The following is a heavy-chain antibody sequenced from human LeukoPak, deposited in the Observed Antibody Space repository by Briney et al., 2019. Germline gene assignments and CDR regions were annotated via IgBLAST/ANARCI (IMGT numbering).Heavy chain of an antibody. Sequence: GTSLRLSCAASGFSFNTYVMHWVRQAPGKGLEWVALIWSDGSVMLYADSVKGRFTISRDNAKNSLYLQMNSLRAEDTALYYCAKGGLTGPGYYFDYWGQGTLVTVSS. J-gene: IGHJ4*02. CDR1: GFSFNTYV. D-gene: IGHD3-9*01. V-gene: IGHV3-33*03. CDR3: AKGGLTGPGYYFDY. CDR2: IWSDGSVM.